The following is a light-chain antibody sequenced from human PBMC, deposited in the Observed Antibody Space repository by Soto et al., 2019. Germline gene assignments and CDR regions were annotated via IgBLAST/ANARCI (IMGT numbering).Light chain of an antibody. CDR1: QSVSSN. CDR3: QQYNNWPLLT. J-gene: IGKJ4*01. V-gene: IGKV3-15*01. CDR2: GAS. Sequence: EIVMTQSPATLSVSPGERATLSCRARQSVSSNLAWYQQKPGQAPRLLIYGASTRATGIPARFSGSGSGTELTLTISSLQSEDFAVYSCQQYNNWPLLTFGGGTKVDIK.